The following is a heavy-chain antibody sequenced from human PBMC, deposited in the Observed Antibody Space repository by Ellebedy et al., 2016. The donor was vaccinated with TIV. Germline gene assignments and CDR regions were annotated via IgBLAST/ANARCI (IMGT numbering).Heavy chain of an antibody. D-gene: IGHD3-9*01. CDR2: ITTDGSRT. CDR3: AKSRGDINHDYGMDV. V-gene: IGHV3-74*01. J-gene: IGHJ6*02. Sequence: GESLKISCAASGFTFSRHWMHWVRQAPGKGLMWVSRITTDGSRTNYADSVRDRFTISRDNAKNTLYLQMNGLRADETAVYYCAKSRGDINHDYGMDVWGQGTAVIVSS. CDR1: GFTFSRHW.